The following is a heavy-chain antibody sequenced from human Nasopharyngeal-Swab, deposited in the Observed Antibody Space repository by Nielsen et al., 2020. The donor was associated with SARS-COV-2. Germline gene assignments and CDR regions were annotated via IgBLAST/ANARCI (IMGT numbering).Heavy chain of an antibody. V-gene: IGHV1-18*01. CDR2: ISVYNADT. CDR3: ARDIEEWLVVPSLSFDF. D-gene: IGHD3-3*01. Sequence: ASVKVSCKASGYSFRSYGINWVRQAPGHGLEWMGWISVYNADTNYAQKLQGRVSMTTDPSTSTAYMELRSLRSDDTAVYYCARDIEEWLVVPSLSFDFWGQGTLVTVSS. CDR1: GYSFRSYG. J-gene: IGHJ4*02.